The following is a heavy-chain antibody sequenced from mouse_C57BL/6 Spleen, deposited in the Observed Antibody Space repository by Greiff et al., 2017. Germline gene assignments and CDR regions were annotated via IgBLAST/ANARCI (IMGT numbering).Heavy chain of an antibody. CDR3: APIYYDYPYAMDY. Sequence: VQLQQSGPELVKPGASVKISCKASGYAFSSSWMNWVKQRPGKGLEWIGRIYPGDGDTNYNGKFKGKATLTADKSSSTAYMQLSSLTSEDSAVYFCAPIYYDYPYAMDYWGQGTSVTVSS. V-gene: IGHV1-82*01. J-gene: IGHJ4*01. CDR1: GYAFSSSW. D-gene: IGHD2-4*01. CDR2: IYPGDGDT.